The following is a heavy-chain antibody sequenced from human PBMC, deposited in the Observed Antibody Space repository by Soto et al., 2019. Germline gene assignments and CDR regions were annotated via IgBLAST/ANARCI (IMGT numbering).Heavy chain of an antibody. CDR2: IYYSGST. CDR1: GGSVSSGSYY. D-gene: IGHD5-18*01. J-gene: IGHJ6*02. Sequence: PSETLSLTCTVSGGSVSSGSYYWSWIRQPPGKGLEWIGYIYYSGSTTYNPSIKSRVTISVDTSKNQFSLKMSSVTAADTAVYYCARVIGWDTGIYFYGMDVWGQGTTVTVSS. V-gene: IGHV4-61*01. CDR3: ARVIGWDTGIYFYGMDV.